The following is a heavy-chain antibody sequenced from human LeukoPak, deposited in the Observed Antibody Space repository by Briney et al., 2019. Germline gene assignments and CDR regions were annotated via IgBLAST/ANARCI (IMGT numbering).Heavy chain of an antibody. D-gene: IGHD6-19*01. V-gene: IGHV4-39*01. Sequence: SETLSLTCTVSGGSISRSSYYWGWIRQPPGKGLEWIGSIYYSGSTYYNPSLKSRVTISVDTSKNQFSLKLSSVTAADTAVYYCARVIAVAGTTPFDYWGQGTLVTVSS. CDR1: GGSISRSSYY. CDR3: ARVIAVAGTTPFDY. CDR2: IYYSGST. J-gene: IGHJ4*02.